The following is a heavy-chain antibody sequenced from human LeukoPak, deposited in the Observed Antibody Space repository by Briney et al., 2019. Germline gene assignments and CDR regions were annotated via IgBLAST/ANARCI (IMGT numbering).Heavy chain of an antibody. D-gene: IGHD1-14*01. J-gene: IGHJ4*02. CDR2: IKEDGSEK. CDR3: VRDAVTAY. CDR1: GFSFSKVW. Sequence: PGGSLRLSCAASGFSFSKVWMSWVRQAPGKGLEWVANIKEDGSEKYYVDSVKGRFTISRDNAKNSLFLQMNSLRNEDTAVYYCVRDAVTAYWGQGTLVTVSS. V-gene: IGHV3-7*01.